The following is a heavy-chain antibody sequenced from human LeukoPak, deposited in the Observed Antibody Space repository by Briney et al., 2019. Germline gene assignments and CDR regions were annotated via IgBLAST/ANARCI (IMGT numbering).Heavy chain of an antibody. CDR1: GGSISSSTYY. CDR2: IYYSGSS. V-gene: IGHV4-39*01. J-gene: IGHJ4*02. Sequence: SSETLSLTCTVSGGSISSSTYYWGWIRQPPGKGLEWIGSIYYSGSSYQNPSLKSRISISVDTSKNQFSLKLTSVTAADTAVYYCASEKGFGSSWYADYYFDYWGQGTLVTVSS. D-gene: IGHD6-13*01. CDR3: ASEKGFGSSWYADYYFDY.